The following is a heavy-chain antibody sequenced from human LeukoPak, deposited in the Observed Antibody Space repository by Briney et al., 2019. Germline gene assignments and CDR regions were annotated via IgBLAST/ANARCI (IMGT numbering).Heavy chain of an antibody. CDR1: GFTFSIYW. V-gene: IGHV3-7*01. CDR2: IKQEGREK. CDR3: ARDLGSSPGGDAFDI. Sequence: GGSLRLSCAASGFTFSIYWMSWVRQAPGKGREWVANIKQEGREKYYVDSVKGRFTISRDNAKNSLYLQMNSLRAEDTAVYYCARDLGSSPGGDAFDIWGQGTMVTVSS. D-gene: IGHD6-13*01. J-gene: IGHJ3*02.